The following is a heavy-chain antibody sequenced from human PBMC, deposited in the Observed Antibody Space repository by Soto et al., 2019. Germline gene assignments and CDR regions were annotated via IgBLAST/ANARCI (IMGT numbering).Heavy chain of an antibody. CDR2: IYYSGST. J-gene: IGHJ4*02. D-gene: IGHD3-22*01. V-gene: IGHV4-30-4*01. CDR3: ARDRGPYYYDSSAPN. CDR1: GGSISSGDYY. Sequence: QVQLQEWGPGLVKPSQTVSLTCTVSGGSISSGDYYWSRIRQPPGEGLEWIGYIYYSGSTYYNPSLKSRVTISVDTSKNQFSLKLSSVTAADTAVYYCARDRGPYYYDSSAPNWGQGTLVTVSS.